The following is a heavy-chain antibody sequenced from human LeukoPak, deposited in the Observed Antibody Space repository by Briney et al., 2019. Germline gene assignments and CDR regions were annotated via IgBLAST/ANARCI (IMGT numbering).Heavy chain of an antibody. D-gene: IGHD3-22*01. CDR2: IIPIFGTA. J-gene: IGHJ5*02. V-gene: IGHV1-69*05. CDR1: GGTFSSYA. Sequence: SVKVSCKASGGTFSSYAISWVRQAPGQGLEWMGGIIPIFGTANYAQKFQGRVTITTDESTSTAYMELSSLRSEDTAVYYCASSAVHYYDSSGTWGQGTLVTVSS. CDR3: ASSAVHYYDSSGT.